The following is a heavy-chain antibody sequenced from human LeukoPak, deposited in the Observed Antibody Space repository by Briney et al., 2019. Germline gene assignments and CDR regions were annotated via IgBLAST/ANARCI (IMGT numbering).Heavy chain of an antibody. CDR2: IYSGDRR. CDR3: TRDLTGTTWSENDY. CDR1: GLSVRGSY. D-gene: IGHD6-13*01. J-gene: IGHJ4*02. Sequence: GGSLRLSCEVSGLSVRGSYMSWVRQAPGKGLEWVSVIYSGDRRYYADSVKGRFTISRDTSKNTLYLQMNNLRADDTARYYCTRDLTGTTWSENDYWGQGTLVTISS. V-gene: IGHV3-53*01.